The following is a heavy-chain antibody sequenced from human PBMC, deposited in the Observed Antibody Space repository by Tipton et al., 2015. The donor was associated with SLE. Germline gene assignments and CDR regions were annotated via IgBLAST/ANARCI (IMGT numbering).Heavy chain of an antibody. V-gene: IGHV4-38-2*02. CDR2: IYHSGST. J-gene: IGHJ4*02. CDR1: GGSISSHY. Sequence: TLSLTCTVSGGSISSHYWSWIRQPPGKGLEWIGSIYHSGSTYYNPSLKSRVAISVDTSKNQFSLKLSSVTAADTAVYYCARGIWQQLGNYWGQGTLVPVSS. CDR3: ARGIWQQLGNY. D-gene: IGHD6-13*01.